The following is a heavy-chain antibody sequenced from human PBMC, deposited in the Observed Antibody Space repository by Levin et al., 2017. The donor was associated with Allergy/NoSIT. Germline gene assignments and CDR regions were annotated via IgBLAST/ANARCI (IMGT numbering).Heavy chain of an antibody. CDR3: AKDPTSTYYYGWFDP. V-gene: IGHV3-23*01. D-gene: IGHD3-10*01. CDR2: ISGSGDTT. J-gene: IGHJ5*02. Sequence: PGGSLRLSCAASGFTFSSYAMSWVRQAPGKGLEWVSAISGSGDTTYYADSVKGRFTISRDNSKNTLYLQMNSLRVEDTAAYYCAKDPTSTYYYGWFDPWGQGTLVTVSS. CDR1: GFTFSSYA.